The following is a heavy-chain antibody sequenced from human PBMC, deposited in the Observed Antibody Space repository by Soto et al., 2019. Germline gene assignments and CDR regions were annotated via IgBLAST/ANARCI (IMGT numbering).Heavy chain of an antibody. CDR2: TSYDGSNK. J-gene: IGHJ4*02. CDR3: AKVDRIAAPGHFAY. Sequence: QVQLVESGGGVVQPGRSLRLSCAASGFTFSSYGMHWVRQAPGKGLEWVAVTSYDGSNKYYADSVKGRFTISRDNSKNTLYLQMNSLRGEDTAVYYCAKVDRIAAPGHFAYWCQGTLVTVSS. D-gene: IGHD6-13*01. CDR1: GFTFSSYG. V-gene: IGHV3-30*18.